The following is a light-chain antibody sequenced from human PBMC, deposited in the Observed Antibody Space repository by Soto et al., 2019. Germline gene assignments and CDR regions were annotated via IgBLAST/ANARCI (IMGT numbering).Light chain of an antibody. V-gene: IGLV1-44*01. Sequence: QSVLTQPPSASGTPGQRVTISCSGSSSNIGSNTVNWYQQLPGTAPKLLIYSSNQRPSGVPDRFSGSKSGTSDSLAISGLQSEDEADYYCAAWDDSLNGYVFGTGTKVTVL. J-gene: IGLJ1*01. CDR2: SSN. CDR3: AAWDDSLNGYV. CDR1: SSNIGSNT.